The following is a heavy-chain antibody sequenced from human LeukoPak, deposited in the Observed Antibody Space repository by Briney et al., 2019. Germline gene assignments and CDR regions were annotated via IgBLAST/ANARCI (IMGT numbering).Heavy chain of an antibody. Sequence: GGSLRLSCAASGFTFSSYAMHWVRQAPGKGLEWVAVISYDGSNKYYADSVKGRFTISRDNSKNTLYLQMNSLRAEDTAVYYCAGSPNFDWDPQDYWGQGTLVTVSS. J-gene: IGHJ4*02. CDR1: GFTFSSYA. D-gene: IGHD3-9*01. CDR3: AGSPNFDWDPQDY. CDR2: ISYDGSNK. V-gene: IGHV3-30-3*01.